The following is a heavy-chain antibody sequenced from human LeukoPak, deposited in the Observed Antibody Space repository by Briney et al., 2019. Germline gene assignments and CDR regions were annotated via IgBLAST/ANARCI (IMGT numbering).Heavy chain of an antibody. D-gene: IGHD4-11*01. J-gene: IGHJ4*02. CDR3: ARAPVYSNYGDY. CDR1: GYTFTGYY. CDR2: INPSSGGT. V-gene: IGHV1-2*02. Sequence: ASVKVSCKASGYTFTGYYIHWVRQAPGQGLEWMGWINPSSGGTNYAQKFQGRVTMTTDTSTSTAYMELRSLRSDDTAVYYYARAPVYSNYGDYWGQGTLVTVSS.